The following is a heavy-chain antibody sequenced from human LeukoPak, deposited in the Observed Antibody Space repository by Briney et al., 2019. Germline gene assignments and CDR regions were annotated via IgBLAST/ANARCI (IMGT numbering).Heavy chain of an antibody. CDR2: MDPSDSYT. J-gene: IGHJ2*01. Sequence: GESLKISCHASAYMFTGYWISWVRQMPGKGLEWWGRMDPSDSYTSYRPSFQGHVTISTDKSISTVYLQWSSLKASDTAMYHCARHMDYWYFDLWGRGTLVTVSS. CDR3: ARHMDYWYFDL. V-gene: IGHV5-10-1*01. CDR1: AYMFTGYW.